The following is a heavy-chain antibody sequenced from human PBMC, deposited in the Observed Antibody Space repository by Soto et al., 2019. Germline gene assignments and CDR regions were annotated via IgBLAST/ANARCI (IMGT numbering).Heavy chain of an antibody. CDR3: ARVRGKWLRKTPYFDY. CDR1: GGSFSGYY. CDR2: INHSGST. D-gene: IGHD5-12*01. J-gene: IGHJ4*02. Sequence: SETLSLTCAVYGGSFSGYYWSWIRQPPGKGLEWIGEINHSGSTNYNPSLKSRVTISVDTSKNQFSLKLSSVTAADTAVYYCARVRGKWLRKTPYFDYWGQGTLVTVSS. V-gene: IGHV4-34*01.